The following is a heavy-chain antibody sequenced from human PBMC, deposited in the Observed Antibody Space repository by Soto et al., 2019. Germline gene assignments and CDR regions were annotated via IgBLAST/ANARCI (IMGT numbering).Heavy chain of an antibody. Sequence: SETLSLTCTVSGGSISSYYWSWIRQPPGKGLEWIGYIYYSGSTNYNPSLKSRVTISVDTSKNQFSLKLSSVTAADTAVYYCASILSKLDAFDIWGQGTMVTVSS. V-gene: IGHV4-59*01. CDR2: IYYSGST. CDR1: GGSISSYY. D-gene: IGHD3-9*01. J-gene: IGHJ3*02. CDR3: ASILSKLDAFDI.